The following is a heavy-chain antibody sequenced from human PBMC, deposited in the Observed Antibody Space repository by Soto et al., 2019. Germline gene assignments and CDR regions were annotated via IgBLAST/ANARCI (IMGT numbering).Heavy chain of an antibody. CDR3: ARGGSYYDILTGYYYYGMDV. Sequence: EVQLVESGGGLVQPGGSLRLSCAASGFTVSSNYMSWVRQAPGKGLEWVSVIYSGGSTYYADSVKGRFTISRDNSKNTLYLQMNSLRAEDTAVYYCARGGSYYDILTGYYYYGMDVWGQGTTVTVSS. J-gene: IGHJ6*02. CDR1: GFTVSSNY. V-gene: IGHV3-66*01. CDR2: IYSGGST. D-gene: IGHD3-9*01.